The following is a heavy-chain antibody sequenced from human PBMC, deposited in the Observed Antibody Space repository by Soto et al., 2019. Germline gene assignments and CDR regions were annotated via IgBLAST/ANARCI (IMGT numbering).Heavy chain of an antibody. CDR1: GYTFTSYG. J-gene: IGHJ4*02. Sequence: QVQLVQSGAEVKKPGASVKVSCKASGYTFTSYGLSCVRQAPGQGLEWMGWISAYNGNTNYAQKLQGRVTMTTDTSTSTANKELRSMRSDDTAVYYCAKVDSCGCFDYWGQGTLVTVS. V-gene: IGHV1-18*01. D-gene: IGHD6-19*01. CDR2: ISAYNGNT. CDR3: AKVDSCGCFDY.